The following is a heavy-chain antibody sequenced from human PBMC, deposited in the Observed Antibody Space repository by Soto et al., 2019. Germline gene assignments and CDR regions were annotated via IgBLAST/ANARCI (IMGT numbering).Heavy chain of an antibody. CDR3: AKHGRASH. CDR2: ITWDGINI. Sequence: GGSLRLSCTASGFTFGDYTMHWVRQAPGKGLEWVSLITWDGINIEYADSVRGRFTISRDNSKNSLYLQMNGLRHEDTAFYYCAKHGRASHWGQGTLVTVYS. J-gene: IGHJ4*02. D-gene: IGHD1-26*01. CDR1: GFTFGDYT. V-gene: IGHV3-43*01.